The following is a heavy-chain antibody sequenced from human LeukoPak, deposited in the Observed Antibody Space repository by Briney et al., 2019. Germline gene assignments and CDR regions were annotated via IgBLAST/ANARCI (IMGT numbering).Heavy chain of an antibody. Sequence: PSETLSLTCAVSGGSITSSIWWTWVRQPPGKGLDWIGEIYHSGTTNYSPSLKSRVTISVDKSKNQFSLNLSSVTVADTALYYCAGGDYFDRWGQGTLVTVSS. CDR1: GGSITSSIW. CDR2: IYHSGTT. D-gene: IGHD3-16*01. J-gene: IGHJ4*02. V-gene: IGHV4-4*02. CDR3: AGGDYFDR.